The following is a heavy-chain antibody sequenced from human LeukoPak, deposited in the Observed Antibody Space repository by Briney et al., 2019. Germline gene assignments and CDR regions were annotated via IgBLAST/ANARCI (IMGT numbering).Heavy chain of an antibody. CDR2: ISRSSSPI. CDR1: GFXFSSYS. V-gene: IGHV3-48*02. CDR3: ARGAGVIGSTEY. J-gene: IGHJ4*02. D-gene: IGHD2-8*01. Sequence: GGSLRLSCAASGFXFSSYSMNWVRQAPGKGLEWVSYISRSSSPIYYADSVKGRFTISRDNAMNSLYLQMNSLRDEDTAVYYCARGAGVIGSTEYWGQGTLVTVSS.